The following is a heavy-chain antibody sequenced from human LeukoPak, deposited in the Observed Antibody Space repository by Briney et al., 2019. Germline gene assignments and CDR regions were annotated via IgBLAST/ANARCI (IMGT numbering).Heavy chain of an antibody. CDR2: ISGGGGST. V-gene: IGHV3-23*01. Sequence: GGSLRLSCAASGFTFSDYGMNWVRQAPGKGLEWVASISGGGGSTYYADSVKGRFTISRDNSKNTLYLQMNSLRAEDTAVYYCAKERARYSSVDYFDYWGQGTLVTVSS. CDR3: AKERARYSSVDYFDY. CDR1: GFTFSDYG. D-gene: IGHD6-19*01. J-gene: IGHJ4*02.